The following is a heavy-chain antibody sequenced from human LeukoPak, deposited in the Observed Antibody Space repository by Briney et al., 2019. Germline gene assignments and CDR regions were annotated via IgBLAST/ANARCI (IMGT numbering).Heavy chain of an antibody. CDR1: GFTFSNYW. J-gene: IGHJ4*02. Sequence: GGSLRLSCGASGFTFSNYWMSWVRQAPGKGLEWVINISQDGSGKNYADSVDGRFTISRDNAKNSLYLQMNSLRAEDTAVYYCAREAYCGGDCYLDYWGQGTLVTVSS. CDR3: AREAYCGGDCYLDY. V-gene: IGHV3-7*03. CDR2: ISQDGSGK. D-gene: IGHD2-21*02.